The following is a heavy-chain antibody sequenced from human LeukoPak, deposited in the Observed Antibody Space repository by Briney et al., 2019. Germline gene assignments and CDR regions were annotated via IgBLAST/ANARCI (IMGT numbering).Heavy chain of an antibody. V-gene: IGHV3-23*01. J-gene: IGHJ4*02. CDR2: ISGSGGST. CDR1: GFSFSSYA. D-gene: IGHD2-15*01. CDR3: AKDRGRTWVQVAN. Sequence: PGGSLRLSCEASGFSFSSYAMSWVRQAPGKGLEWVSGISGSGGSTYYADSVKGRFTISRDNSKNTLYLQINSLRVEDTAVYYCAKDRGRTWVQVANWGQGTLVTVSS.